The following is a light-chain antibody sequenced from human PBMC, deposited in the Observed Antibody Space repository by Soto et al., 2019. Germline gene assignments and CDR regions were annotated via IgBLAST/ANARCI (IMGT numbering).Light chain of an antibody. V-gene: IGLV2-11*01. CDR3: CSYASSYSVL. CDR2: DVS. J-gene: IGLJ2*01. Sequence: QSALTQPRSVSGSPGQSVTISCTGTSSDVGGYNSVSWYQQHPGKAPKLMIYDVSKRPSGVPDRFSGSKTGNTASLTISGLQAEDEADYYCCSYASSYSVLFGGGTKLTVL. CDR1: SSDVGGYNS.